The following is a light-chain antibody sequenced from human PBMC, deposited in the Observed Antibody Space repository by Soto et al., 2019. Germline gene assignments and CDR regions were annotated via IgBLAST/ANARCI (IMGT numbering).Light chain of an antibody. Sequence: EIVMTQSPATLSVSPGERATLSCRASQSVSSNLAWYQQKPGQAPRLLIYGASTRATGIPARFSGSGSGTDFTLTISSLPSEDFAVYYCQQYNNWWSFGQGTKVEIK. V-gene: IGKV3-15*01. CDR2: GAS. J-gene: IGKJ1*01. CDR1: QSVSSN. CDR3: QQYNNWWS.